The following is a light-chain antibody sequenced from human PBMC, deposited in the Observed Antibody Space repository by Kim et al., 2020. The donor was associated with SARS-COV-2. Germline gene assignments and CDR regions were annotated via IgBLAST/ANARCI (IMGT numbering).Light chain of an antibody. V-gene: IGKV3-15*01. J-gene: IGKJ1*01. CDR3: QQYNFWPQT. CDR2: GAS. CDR1: QKIDTK. Sequence: IVMTQSPATLSVSPGERATLSCRASQKIDTKLAWFQQKLGQAPRLLIYGASTRATGVPARISGSGSGTEFTLTISSLQSEDFALYFCQQYNFWPQTFGQGTKVDI.